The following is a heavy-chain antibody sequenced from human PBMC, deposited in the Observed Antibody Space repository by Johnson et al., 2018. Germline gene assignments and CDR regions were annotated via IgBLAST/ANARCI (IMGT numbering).Heavy chain of an antibody. Sequence: QVQLVQSGGGVVQPGRSLRLSCAASGFTFRSFGMHWVRQAPGKGLEWVAIISYDGIGKYYADSVQGRFTVSRANSKNTLYLHLKSLTTEDTAVYYCARFNSGWNAFDIWGQGTMVTVS. V-gene: IGHV3-30*03. J-gene: IGHJ3*02. CDR1: GFTFRSFG. D-gene: IGHD6-19*01. CDR2: ISYDGIGK. CDR3: ARFNSGWNAFDI.